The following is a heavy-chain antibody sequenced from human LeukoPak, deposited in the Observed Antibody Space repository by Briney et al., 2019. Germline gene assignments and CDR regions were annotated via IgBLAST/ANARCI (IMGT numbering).Heavy chain of an antibody. CDR1: GFTFSSHA. D-gene: IGHD3-10*01. CDR2: ISGSGGST. J-gene: IGHJ4*02. Sequence: GGSLPLSCSASGFTFSSHATSWVRQAPGKGLEWVSAISGSGGSTYYADSVKGRFTISRDNSKNTLYLQINSLRAEDTAVYYCAKDISSYYGSGSYYNYWGQGTLVTVSS. CDR3: AKDISSYYGSGSYYNY. V-gene: IGHV3-23*01.